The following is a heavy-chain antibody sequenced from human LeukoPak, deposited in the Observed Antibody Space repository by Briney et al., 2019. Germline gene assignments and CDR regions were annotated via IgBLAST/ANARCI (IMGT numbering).Heavy chain of an antibody. J-gene: IGHJ6*03. V-gene: IGHV3-30*02. CDR2: IRYDESNK. CDR3: AKDETDYYMDV. CDR1: GFTFTNYG. Sequence: PGGSLRLSCAASGFTFTNYGMHWVRQAPGKGLEWVTFIRYDESNKYYADSVKGRFTISRDKSKNTVYLQMNSLRAEDTAVYYCAKDETDYYMDVWGKGTTVTVSS.